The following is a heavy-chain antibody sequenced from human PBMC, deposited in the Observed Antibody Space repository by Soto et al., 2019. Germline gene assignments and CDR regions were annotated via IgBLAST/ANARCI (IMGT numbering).Heavy chain of an antibody. V-gene: IGHV1-69*01. Sequence: QVQLVQSGAEVKKPGSSVKVSCKASGGTFSSYAISWVRQAPGQALEWMGGIIPIFGTANYAQKFQGRVTITADESTSTAYMELSSLRSEDTAVYYCARDKVGYYDSSGYYRVSVPPDYYYGMDVWGQGTTVTVSS. J-gene: IGHJ6*02. D-gene: IGHD3-22*01. CDR2: IIPIFGTA. CDR3: ARDKVGYYDSSGYYRVSVPPDYYYGMDV. CDR1: GGTFSSYA.